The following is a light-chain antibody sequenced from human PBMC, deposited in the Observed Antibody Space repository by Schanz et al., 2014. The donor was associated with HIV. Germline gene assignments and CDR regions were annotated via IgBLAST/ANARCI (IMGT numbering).Light chain of an antibody. CDR3: VTWDSSLSVVV. J-gene: IGLJ2*01. CDR2: DDN. Sequence: QSVLTQPPSASGTPGQRVTISCSGSSSNFRSNAVNWYQHLPGTAPKLLIYDDNKRPSGIPGRFSGAKSGTSATLGITGLQTGDEADYYCVTWDSSLSVVVFGGGTKLTVL. CDR1: SSNFRSNA. V-gene: IGLV1-51*01.